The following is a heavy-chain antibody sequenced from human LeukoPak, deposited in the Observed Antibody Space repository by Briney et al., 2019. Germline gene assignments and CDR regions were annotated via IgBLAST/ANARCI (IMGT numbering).Heavy chain of an antibody. CDR1: GGSISTSIYY. J-gene: IGHJ4*02. CDR3: ARSSMFRGVTVDY. V-gene: IGHV4-39*01. Sequence: SETLSLTCTVSGGSISTSIYYWGWIRQPPGEALEWIGSIYHSGYTYYNPSLKSRVTISVDTSKSQFSLKLSSVTAADTAVYYCARSSMFRGVTVDYWGQGTLVTVSS. D-gene: IGHD3-10*01. CDR2: IYHSGYT.